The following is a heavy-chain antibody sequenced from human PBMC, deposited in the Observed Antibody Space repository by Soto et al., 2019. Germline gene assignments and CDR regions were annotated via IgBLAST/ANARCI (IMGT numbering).Heavy chain of an antibody. V-gene: IGHV1-69*08. Sequence: QVQLVQSGAEVKKPGSSVKVSCKDSGGTFSSYTISWVRQAPGQGLEWMGRIITILGIANYAQKFQGRVTITADKSTSTAYMELSSLRSEDTAVYYCARDPEYGAVDYWGQGTLVTVSS. CDR2: IITILGIA. D-gene: IGHD4-17*01. CDR1: GGTFSSYT. J-gene: IGHJ4*02. CDR3: ARDPEYGAVDY.